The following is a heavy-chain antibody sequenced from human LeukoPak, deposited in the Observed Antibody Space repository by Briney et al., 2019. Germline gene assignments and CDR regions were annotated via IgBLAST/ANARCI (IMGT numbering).Heavy chain of an antibody. Sequence: PSETLSLTCAVYGGSFSGYYWSWIRQPPGKGLEWIGEINHSGSTNYNPSLKSRVTISVDTSKNQFSLKLSSVTAADTAVYYCARGRGYYDFWSGPPSYYYYMDVWGKGTTVTVSS. V-gene: IGHV4-34*01. J-gene: IGHJ6*03. CDR1: GGSFSGYY. CDR2: INHSGST. D-gene: IGHD3-3*01. CDR3: ARGRGYYDFWSGPPSYYYYMDV.